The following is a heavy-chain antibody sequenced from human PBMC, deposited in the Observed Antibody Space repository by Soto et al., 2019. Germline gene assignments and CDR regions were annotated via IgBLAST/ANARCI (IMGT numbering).Heavy chain of an antibody. CDR3: ARDRYCSSTSCHYYYYYMDV. J-gene: IGHJ6*03. V-gene: IGHV1-3*01. CDR1: GDTFTSYA. CDR2: INAGNGNT. D-gene: IGHD2-2*01. Sequence: ASVKVSCKASGDTFTSYAMHWVRQAPGQRLERMGWINAGNGNTKYSQKFQGRVTITRDTSASTAYMELSSLRSEDTAVYYCARDRYCSSTSCHYYYYYMDVWGKGTTVTVSS.